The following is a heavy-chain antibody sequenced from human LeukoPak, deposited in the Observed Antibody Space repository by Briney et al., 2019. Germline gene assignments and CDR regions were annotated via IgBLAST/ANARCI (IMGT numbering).Heavy chain of an antibody. CDR3: ARTGSSGWSPSYYFDY. J-gene: IGHJ4*02. CDR1: GGSISSSRYY. V-gene: IGHV4-39*01. CDR2: IYYSGST. D-gene: IGHD6-19*01. Sequence: PSETLSLTCTVSGGSISSSRYYWGWIRQPPGKGLEWIGSIYYSGSTYYNPSLKSRVTISVDTSKNQFSLKLSSVTAADTAVYYCARTGSSGWSPSYYFDYWGQGTLVTVSS.